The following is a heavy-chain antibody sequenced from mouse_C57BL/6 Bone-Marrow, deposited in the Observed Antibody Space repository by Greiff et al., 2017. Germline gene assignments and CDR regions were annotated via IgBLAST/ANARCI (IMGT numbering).Heavy chain of an antibody. J-gene: IGHJ4*01. D-gene: IGHD2-3*01. CDR3: ARGWLLRYYYAMDC. Sequence: EVQGVESGPVLVKPGPSVKISCKASGFTFTDYYMHWVKQSHGKSLEWIGLVYPYNGGTSYNQKFKGKATLTVDTSSSTAYMELNSLTSEDSAVYYCARGWLLRYYYAMDCWGQGTSVTVSS. V-gene: IGHV1-36*01. CDR1: GFTFTDYY. CDR2: VYPYNGGT.